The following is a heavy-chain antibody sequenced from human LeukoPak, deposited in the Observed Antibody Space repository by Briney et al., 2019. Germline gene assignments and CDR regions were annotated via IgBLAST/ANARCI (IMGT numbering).Heavy chain of an antibody. V-gene: IGHV3-21*01. D-gene: IGHD6-19*01. CDR2: ISSSSSYI. Sequence: GGSLRLSCAASGFTFSSYSMTWVRQAPGKGLEWVSSISSSSSYIYYADSVKGRFTISRDNAKNSLYLQMNSLRAEDTAVYYCARDYSSGWPYYYYGMDVWGQGTTVTVSS. J-gene: IGHJ6*02. CDR3: ARDYSSGWPYYYYGMDV. CDR1: GFTFSSYS.